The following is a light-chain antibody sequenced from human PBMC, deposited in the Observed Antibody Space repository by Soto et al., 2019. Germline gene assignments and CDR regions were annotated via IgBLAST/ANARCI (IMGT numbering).Light chain of an antibody. J-gene: IGLJ2*01. Sequence: QSALTQPASVSGSPGQSITISCTGTNNDVGXXDLVSWYRQXXGXAPKXIIYDVTKRPSGVSDRFSASKSGNTASLTISGXXAXDEADYFCSSFAXXXXYXXFGGXTQLTVL. CDR2: DVT. CDR3: SSFAXXXXYXX. V-gene: IGLV2-23*02. CDR1: NNDVGXXDL.